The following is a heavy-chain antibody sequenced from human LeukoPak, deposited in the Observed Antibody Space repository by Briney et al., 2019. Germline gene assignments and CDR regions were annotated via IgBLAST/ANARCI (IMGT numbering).Heavy chain of an antibody. D-gene: IGHD2-15*01. CDR3: VREDRSCYYY. CDR1: GFSFSSWW. V-gene: IGHV3-7*03. J-gene: IGHJ4*02. Sequence: GGSLRLSCAASGFSFSSWWMSWVRQAAGKGLEWVANIKQDGNEKYYVDSVKGRFTISRDNDKNSLYLQMNSLRAEDTAVYYCVREDRSCYYYWGQGTLVTVSS. CDR2: IKQDGNEK.